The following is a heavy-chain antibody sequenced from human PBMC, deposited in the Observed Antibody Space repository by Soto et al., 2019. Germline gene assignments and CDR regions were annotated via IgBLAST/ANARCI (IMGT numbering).Heavy chain of an antibody. J-gene: IGHJ5*02. CDR2: IYHTGNA. V-gene: IGHV4-39*01. CDR3: ARDYFDSSDYTTNWFDP. CDR1: GDSISNSRVY. Sequence: SQTQCLTCSVSGDSISNSRVYWAWIRKPPGEGLEWIGSIYHTGNAYYNPSLKSRVTIFVDTSKNQFSLKLTSVTAADTALYYCARDYFDSSDYTTNWFDPWGQGSLVTVSS. D-gene: IGHD3-22*01.